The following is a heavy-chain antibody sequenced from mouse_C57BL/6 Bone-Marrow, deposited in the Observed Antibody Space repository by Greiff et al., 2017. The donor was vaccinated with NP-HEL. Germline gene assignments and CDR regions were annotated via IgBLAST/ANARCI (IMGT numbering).Heavy chain of an antibody. CDR1: GFNIKDDY. Sequence: EVKLMASGAELVRPGASVKLSCTASGFNIKDDYMHWVKQRPEQGLEWIGWIDPENGDTEYASKFQGKATITADTSSNTAYLQLSSLTSEDTAVYYCTFYDYDEDYYAMDYWGQGTSVTVSS. CDR3: TFYDYDEDYYAMDY. D-gene: IGHD2-4*01. V-gene: IGHV14-4*01. J-gene: IGHJ4*01. CDR2: IDPENGDT.